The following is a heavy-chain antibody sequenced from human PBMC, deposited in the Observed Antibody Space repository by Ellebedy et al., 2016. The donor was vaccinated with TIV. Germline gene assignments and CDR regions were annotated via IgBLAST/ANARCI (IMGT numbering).Heavy chain of an antibody. V-gene: IGHV3-7*01. CDR3: ARPSATTGRNWWFDP. J-gene: IGHJ5*02. Sequence: GGSLRLXCAASGFTFNTYWMSWVRQAPGKGLEWVANIKPDGSETFSVDSVKGRFTISRDNAKNSLYLQMNSLRDEDTAVYYRARPSATTGRNWWFDPWGQGTLVTVSS. D-gene: IGHD4-11*01. CDR1: GFTFNTYW. CDR2: IKPDGSET.